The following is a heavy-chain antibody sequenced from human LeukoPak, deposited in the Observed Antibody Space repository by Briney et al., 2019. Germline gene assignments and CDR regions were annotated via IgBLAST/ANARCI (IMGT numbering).Heavy chain of an antibody. V-gene: IGHV3-23*01. J-gene: IGHJ4*02. Sequence: RGGSLRLSCAASGVTFSSYAMSGVRQAPGKGMGWGSGISGSGERTYYTASVKGRFTISRDNSKNPLSLQMNSLTAEDTAVYYCATDRETAAGTDDYWGQGTLVTVSS. CDR3: ATDRETAAGTDDY. CDR1: GVTFSSYA. CDR2: ISGSGERT. D-gene: IGHD6-13*01.